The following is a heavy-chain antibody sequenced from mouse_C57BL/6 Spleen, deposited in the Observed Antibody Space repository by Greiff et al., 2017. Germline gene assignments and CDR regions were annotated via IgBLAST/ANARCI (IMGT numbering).Heavy chain of an antibody. V-gene: IGHV1-69*01. CDR1: GYTFTSYW. J-gene: IGHJ4*01. CDR2: IDPSDSYT. CDR3: ARKMGGNYVDAMDY. D-gene: IGHD2-1*01. Sequence: VQLQQPGAELVMPGASVKLSCKASGYTFTSYWMHWVKQRPGQGLEWIGEIDPSDSYTNYNQKFKGKSTLTVDKSSSTAYMQLSSLTSEDSAVYYCARKMGGNYVDAMDYWGQGTSVTVSS.